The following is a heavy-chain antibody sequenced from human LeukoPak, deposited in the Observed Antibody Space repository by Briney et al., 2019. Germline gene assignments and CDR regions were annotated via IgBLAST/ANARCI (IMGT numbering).Heavy chain of an antibody. CDR3: ATERRYYGSGSYHPFGY. V-gene: IGHV3-11*01. D-gene: IGHD3-10*01. CDR1: GFTFSDYY. Sequence: GGSLRLSCAASGFTFSDYYMSWIRQAPGKGLEWVSYISSSGSTIYYADSVKGRFTISRDNAKNSLYLQMNSLRAEDTAVYYCATERRYYGSGSYHPFGYWGQGTLVTVSS. CDR2: ISSSGSTI. J-gene: IGHJ4*02.